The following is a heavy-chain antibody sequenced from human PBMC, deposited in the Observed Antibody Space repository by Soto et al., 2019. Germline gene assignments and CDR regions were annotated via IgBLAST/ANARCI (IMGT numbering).Heavy chain of an antibody. D-gene: IGHD4-17*01. CDR1: GGSFSGYY. V-gene: IGHV4-34*01. J-gene: IGHJ6*02. Sequence: SETLSLTCAVYGGSFSGYYWSWIRQPPGKGLEWIGEINHSGSTNYNPSLKSRVTISVDTSKNQFSLKVSSVTAADTAVYYCATALTTVTASTYYYYAMDVWGQGTTVTVSS. CDR3: ATALTTVTASTYYYYAMDV. CDR2: INHSGST.